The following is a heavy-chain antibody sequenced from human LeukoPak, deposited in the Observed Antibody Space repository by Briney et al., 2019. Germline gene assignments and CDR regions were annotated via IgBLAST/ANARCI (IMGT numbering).Heavy chain of an antibody. V-gene: IGHV1-18*01. J-gene: IGHJ6*02. D-gene: IGHD3-10*01. CDR2: ISAYNGNT. CDR1: GYTFTSHG. Sequence: ASVKVSCKASGYTFTSHGISWVRQAPGQGLEWMGWISAYNGNTNYAQKLQGRVTMTTDTSTSTAYMELRSLRSDDTVVYYCAREFTMVRGGDYYYGMDVWGQGTTVTVSS. CDR3: AREFTMVRGGDYYYGMDV.